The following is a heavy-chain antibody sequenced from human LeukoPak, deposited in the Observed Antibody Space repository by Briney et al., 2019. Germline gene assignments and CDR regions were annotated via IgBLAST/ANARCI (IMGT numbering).Heavy chain of an antibody. V-gene: IGHV4-30-2*01. J-gene: IGHJ4*02. CDR2: IYHSGST. CDR3: ARADGDYGGIDY. D-gene: IGHD4-17*01. CDR1: GGSISSGGYS. Sequence: SETPSLTCAVSGGSISSGGYSWSWIRQPPGKGLEWIGYIYHSGSTYYNPSLKSRVTISVDRSKNQFSLKLSSVTAADTAVYYCARADGDYGGIDYWGQGTLVTVSS.